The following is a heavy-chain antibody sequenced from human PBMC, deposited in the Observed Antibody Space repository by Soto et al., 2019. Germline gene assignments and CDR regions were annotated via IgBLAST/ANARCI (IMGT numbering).Heavy chain of an antibody. Sequence: SETLSLTCTVSGGSISSYYWSWIRQPPGKGLKWIGYIYNSGITTYNPSLNSRVTISVDTSRNQFSLKLSSVTAADTAVYYCGGEECGGVPKYYLDFWGKGTTVPV. D-gene: IGHD1-1*01. CDR3: GGEECGGVPKYYLDF. CDR2: IYNSGIT. V-gene: IGHV4-59*01. CDR1: GGSISSYY. J-gene: IGHJ6*03.